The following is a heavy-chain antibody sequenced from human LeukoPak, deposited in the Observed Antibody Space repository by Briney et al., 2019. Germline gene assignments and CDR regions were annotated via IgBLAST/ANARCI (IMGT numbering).Heavy chain of an antibody. CDR3: ARAERELLDY. D-gene: IGHD1-26*01. V-gene: IGHV1-2*02. CDR2: INPNKGGT. J-gene: IGHJ4*02. CDR1: GVTFTGYY. Sequence: ASLKVSCKASGVTFTGYYIHWVRQAPGQGLEWMGWINPNKGGTQFAQRFQGRVTMTIDASISTAYMELRSLRSDDTAVYYCARAERELLDYWGQGTQVTVSS.